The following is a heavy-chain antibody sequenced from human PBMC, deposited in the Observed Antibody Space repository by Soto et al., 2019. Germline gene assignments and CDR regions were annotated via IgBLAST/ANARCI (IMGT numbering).Heavy chain of an antibody. J-gene: IGHJ6*02. CDR2: IDWDDDK. CDR1: GFSLSTSGMC. D-gene: IGHD3-9*01. Sequence: SGPTLVNPTQTLTLTCTFSGFSLSTSGMCVSWIRQPPGKALEWLARIDWDDDKYYSTSLKTRLTISKDTSRNQVVLTMTNMDPVDTATYYCARTPGGYDILTGYYYYYGMDVWGQGTTVTVSS. CDR3: ARTPGGYDILTGYYYYYGMDV. V-gene: IGHV2-70*11.